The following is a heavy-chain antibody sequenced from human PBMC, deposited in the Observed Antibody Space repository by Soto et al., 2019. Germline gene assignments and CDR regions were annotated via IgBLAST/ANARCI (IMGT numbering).Heavy chain of an antibody. V-gene: IGHV4-34*04. CDR3: AREDSYGWSGESLDV. CDR2: IDQSGGT. CDR1: GDSLRGQS. J-gene: IGHJ6*02. Sequence: QVQLQQWGAGLLKASETLSLTCAVVGDSLRGQSWNWIRQSPGKGLEWIGEIDQSGGTNDNPSLKSRAIISDDTSKNQFSLTLTAVTAADTAVYYCAREDSYGWSGESLDVWGQGTTVTVSS. D-gene: IGHD6-19*01.